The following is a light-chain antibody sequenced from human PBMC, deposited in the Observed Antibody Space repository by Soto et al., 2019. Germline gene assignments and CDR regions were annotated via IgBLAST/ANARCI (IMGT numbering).Light chain of an antibody. Sequence: DIQMTQSPSTLSASVGGRVNITCRVSQSISSWLAWYQQKPGKAPKLLIYKASSLESGVPSRFSGSGSGTEFTLTISSLQPDDFATYYCQQYNSYPWTFGQGTKVEIK. J-gene: IGKJ1*01. CDR1: QSISSW. V-gene: IGKV1-5*03. CDR3: QQYNSYPWT. CDR2: KAS.